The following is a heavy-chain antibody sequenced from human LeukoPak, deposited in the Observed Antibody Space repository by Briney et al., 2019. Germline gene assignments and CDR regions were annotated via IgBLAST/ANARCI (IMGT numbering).Heavy chain of an antibody. Sequence: ASVKVSCKVSGYTLTELSMHWVRQAPGKGLEWMGVINPGDGTTKYAQKFQGRVTMTRDTSTSTLYMELSSLRSEDTAMYYCSKVGQLVFDYWGQGTLVTVSS. V-gene: IGHV1-46*03. CDR2: INPGDGTT. CDR1: GYTLTELS. CDR3: SKVGQLVFDY. D-gene: IGHD6-6*01. J-gene: IGHJ4*02.